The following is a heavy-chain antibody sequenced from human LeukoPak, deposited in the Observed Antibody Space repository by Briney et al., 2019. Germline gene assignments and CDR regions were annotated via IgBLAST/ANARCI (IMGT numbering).Heavy chain of an antibody. Sequence: SVKISCKASGGTFSSYAISWVRQAPGQGLEWMGRIIPIFGTANYAQKFQGRVTITTDESTSTAYMELSSLRSEDTAVYYCASLSRGSFEQLGRPWGQGTLVTVSS. CDR2: IIPIFGTA. V-gene: IGHV1-69*05. D-gene: IGHD6-6*01. CDR3: ASLSRGSFEQLGRP. J-gene: IGHJ5*02. CDR1: GGTFSSYA.